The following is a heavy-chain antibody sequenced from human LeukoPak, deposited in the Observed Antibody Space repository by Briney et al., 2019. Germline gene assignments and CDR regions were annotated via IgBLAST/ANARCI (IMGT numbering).Heavy chain of an antibody. CDR1: GGSMTT. Sequence: SETLSLTCTVSGGSMTTRNWIRQTPGKGLEWIGYVFDSGRTKENPSLKSRVTLSADTSKNQLSLRLSSVTAADTAVYYCTTIKRGNIFGYFDFWGQGILVTVSS. V-gene: IGHV4-59*11. CDR3: TTIKRGNIFGYFDF. D-gene: IGHD5-18*01. J-gene: IGHJ4*02. CDR2: VFDSGRT.